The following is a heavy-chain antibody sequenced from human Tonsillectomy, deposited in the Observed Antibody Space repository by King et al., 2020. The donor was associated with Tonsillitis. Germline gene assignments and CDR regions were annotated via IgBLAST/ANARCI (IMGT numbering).Heavy chain of an antibody. CDR1: GFTFSSYW. CDR2: IDFDGSDT. Sequence: VQLVESGGNLVQPGGSLRLSCAASGFTFSSYWMHWVRQAPGKGLMWVSRIDFDGSDTSYADPVKGRFTISRDNAKNTLYLQMNSLRAEDTAVYYCARGTSSGWYWYFDLWGRGTLVTVSS. CDR3: ARGTSSGWYWYFDL. V-gene: IGHV3-74*01. D-gene: IGHD6-19*01. J-gene: IGHJ2*01.